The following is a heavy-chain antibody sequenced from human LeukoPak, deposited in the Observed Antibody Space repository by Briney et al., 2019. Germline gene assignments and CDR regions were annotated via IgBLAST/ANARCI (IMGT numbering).Heavy chain of an antibody. CDR1: GFTFSNAW. J-gene: IGHJ4*02. D-gene: IGHD2-21*02. V-gene: IGHV3-15*01. CDR2: IKSKTDGGTT. Sequence: GGSLRLSCAASGFTFSNAWMSWVRQAPGKGLEWVGRIKSKTDGGTTDYAAPVKGRFTISRDDSKNTLYLQMNSLKTEDTAVYYCTTRPIAYCGGDCYPEEYYFDYWGQGTLVTVSS. CDR3: TTRPIAYCGGDCYPEEYYFDY.